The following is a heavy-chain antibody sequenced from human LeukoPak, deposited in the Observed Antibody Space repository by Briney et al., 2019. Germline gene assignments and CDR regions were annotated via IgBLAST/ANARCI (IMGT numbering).Heavy chain of an antibody. J-gene: IGHJ6*04. Sequence: AHTLAITCSVAGGSISSGGYSWSWIRQPPGKGLEWIGYIYHSGSTYYNPSLKSRVTISVDRSKNQFSLKLSSVTAADTAVYYCARVKLVSRWFGETQYGMDVWGKGTTVTVSS. V-gene: IGHV4-30-2*01. CDR3: ARVKLVSRWFGETQYGMDV. CDR1: GGSISSGGYS. D-gene: IGHD3-10*01. CDR2: IYHSGST.